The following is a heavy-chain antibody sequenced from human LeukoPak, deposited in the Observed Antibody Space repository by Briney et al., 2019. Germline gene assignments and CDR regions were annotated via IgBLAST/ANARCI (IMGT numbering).Heavy chain of an antibody. J-gene: IGHJ4*02. D-gene: IGHD2-2*02. V-gene: IGHV4-38-2*01. CDR3: ASRTYCSSTSCYTFDY. CDR2: IYHSGST. CDR1: GYSISSGYY. Sequence: SETLSLTCAVSGYSISSGYYWGWIRQPPGKGLEWIGSIYHSGSTYYNPSLKSRVTISVDTSKNQFSLKLSSVTAADTAVYYCASRTYCSSTSCYTFDYWGQGTLVTVSS.